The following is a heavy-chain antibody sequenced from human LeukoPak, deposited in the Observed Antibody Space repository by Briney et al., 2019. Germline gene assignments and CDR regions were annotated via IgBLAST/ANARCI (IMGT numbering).Heavy chain of an antibody. V-gene: IGHV3-49*04. D-gene: IGHD3-22*01. J-gene: IGHJ4*02. CDR2: IRSKAYGGTT. CDR1: GFTFGDYA. Sequence: PGGSLRLSCTASGFTFGDYAMSWVRQAPGKGLEWVGFIRSKAYGGTTEYAASVKGRFTISRDDSKSIAYLQMNSLKTEDTAVYYCTREGYYYDSSGYYFYFDYWGQGTLVTVSS. CDR3: TREGYYYDSSGYYFYFDY.